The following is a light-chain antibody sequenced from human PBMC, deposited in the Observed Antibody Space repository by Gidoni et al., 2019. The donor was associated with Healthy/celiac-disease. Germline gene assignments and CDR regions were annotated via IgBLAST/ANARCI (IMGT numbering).Light chain of an antibody. J-gene: IGKJ4*01. CDR2: GAS. CDR1: QSVSSN. V-gene: IGKV3-15*01. CDR3: QQYNNWPPLT. Sequence: EIVMTQSPATLSVSPGERATLSCRASQSVSSNLAWYQQKPGQAPRLLIYGASTRATGIPDSFSGSGSGTEFTLTISSLQSEDFAVYYCQQYNNWPPLTFGGGTKVEIK.